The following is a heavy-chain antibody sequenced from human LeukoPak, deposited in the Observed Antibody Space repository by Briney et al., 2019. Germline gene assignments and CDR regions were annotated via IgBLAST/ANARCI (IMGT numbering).Heavy chain of an antibody. CDR1: GGTFSNYP. Sequence: ASVKVSCKASGGTFSNYPIFWVRQAPGRGLEWLRGIIPIYGTANYALMFQGRITLTAHESTATAYMELRSLTSDDTAMYFCATHTGGYNYWWFDIWGQGTLVTVSS. CDR3: ATHTGGYNYWWFDI. D-gene: IGHD5-24*01. J-gene: IGHJ5*02. CDR2: IIPIYGTA. V-gene: IGHV1-69*13.